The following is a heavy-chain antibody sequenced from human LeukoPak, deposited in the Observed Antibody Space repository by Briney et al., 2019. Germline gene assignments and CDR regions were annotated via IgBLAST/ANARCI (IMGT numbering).Heavy chain of an antibody. D-gene: IGHD5-12*01. CDR1: GFTFSSYS. Sequence: GGSLRLSCAASGFTFSSYSMNWVRQAPGKGLEWVSSISSSSYIYYADSVKGRFTISRDNAKNSLYLQMNSLRAEDTAVYYCARDHRGYDPTGYWGQGTLVTVSS. CDR2: ISSSSYI. J-gene: IGHJ4*02. CDR3: ARDHRGYDPTGY. V-gene: IGHV3-21*01.